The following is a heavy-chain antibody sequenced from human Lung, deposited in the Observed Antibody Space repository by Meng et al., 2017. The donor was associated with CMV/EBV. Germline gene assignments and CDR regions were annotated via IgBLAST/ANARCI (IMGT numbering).Heavy chain of an antibody. CDR2: IGTAGDT. V-gene: IGHV3-13*01. CDR1: GFTFSSYD. CDR3: ARARAGRGDYYYYYGMDV. Sequence: ESXKISXAASGFTFSSYDMHWVRQATGKGLEWVSAIGTAGDTYYPGSVKGRFTISRENAKNSLYLQMNSLRAGDTAVYYCARARAGRGDYYYYYGMDVWGQGTTVTVSS. J-gene: IGHJ6*02. D-gene: IGHD6-13*01.